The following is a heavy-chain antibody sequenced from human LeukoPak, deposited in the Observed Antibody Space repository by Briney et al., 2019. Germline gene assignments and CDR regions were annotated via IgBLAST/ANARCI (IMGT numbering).Heavy chain of an antibody. V-gene: IGHV3-74*01. D-gene: IGHD3-3*01. CDR2: INSDGSST. CDR3: TRMGDDFWSGYSIGEVDY. CDR1: GXTLSSHW. Sequence: GGSLRLSCEASGXTLSSHWVHWVRQVPGKGLVWVSRINSDGSSTYYADSVKGRLTISRDSAKNTLFLQMNSLRDEDTAVYYCTRMGDDFWSGYSIGEVDYWGRGTLVTVSS. J-gene: IGHJ4*02.